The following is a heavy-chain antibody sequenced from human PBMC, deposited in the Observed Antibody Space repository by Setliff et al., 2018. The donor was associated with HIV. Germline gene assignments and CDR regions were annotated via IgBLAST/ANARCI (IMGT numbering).Heavy chain of an antibody. D-gene: IGHD1-1*01. V-gene: IGHV4-39*07. Sequence: SETLSLTCTVSGDSTTSSSSYWGWIRQPPGKGLEWIGRSGDTIYNPSLESRVTISVDTSRNQFSLRLSSVTAADTAVYYCARIDPGKFWSLDCWGRGTLVTVSS. CDR1: GDSTTSSSSY. CDR3: ARIDPGKFWSLDC. CDR2: SGDT. J-gene: IGHJ4*02.